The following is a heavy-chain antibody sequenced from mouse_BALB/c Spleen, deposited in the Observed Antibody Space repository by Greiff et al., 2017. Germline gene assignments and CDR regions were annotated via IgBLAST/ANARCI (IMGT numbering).Heavy chain of an antibody. CDR2: ISSGGST. V-gene: IGHV5-6-5*01. Sequence: EVMLVESGGGLVKPGGSLKLSCAASGFTFSSYAMSWVRQTPEKRLEWVASISSGGSTYYPDSVKGRFTISRDNARNILYLQMSSLRSEDTAMYYCARRDRFDYWGQGTTLTVSS. CDR3: ARRDRFDY. CDR1: GFTFSSYA. J-gene: IGHJ2*01.